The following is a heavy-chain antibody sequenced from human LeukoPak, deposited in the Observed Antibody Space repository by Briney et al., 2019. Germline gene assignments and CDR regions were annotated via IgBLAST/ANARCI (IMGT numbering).Heavy chain of an antibody. V-gene: IGHV4-34*01. CDR1: AGSSSGYY. Sequence: SQTLSLTCAVDAGSSSGYYWSWIRQPPGKGLRWIGDILHSVNPNYNPGTYNPSLKSRVTISVDTSKNRFALKLTSVTAADTAVYYCARGIQSGTGFWSGPGRLDFWGQGALVTVSS. CDR3: ARGIQSGTGFWSGPGRLDF. CDR2: ILHSVNP. J-gene: IGHJ4*02. D-gene: IGHD3-3*01.